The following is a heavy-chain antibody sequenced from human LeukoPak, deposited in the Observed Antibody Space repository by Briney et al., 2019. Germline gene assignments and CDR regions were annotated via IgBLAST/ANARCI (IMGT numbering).Heavy chain of an antibody. CDR2: IHYVGSDK. CDR1: GFTFSSHA. CDR3: AELGITMIGGV. J-gene: IGHJ6*04. V-gene: IGHV3-30*02. D-gene: IGHD3-10*02. Sequence: GGSLRLSCAASGFTFSSHAMHWVRQAPGKGLEWVAFIHYVGSDKYYVDSMEGRFTISRDNSKNTLYLQMNSLRAEDTAVYYCAELGITMIGGVWGKGTTVTISS.